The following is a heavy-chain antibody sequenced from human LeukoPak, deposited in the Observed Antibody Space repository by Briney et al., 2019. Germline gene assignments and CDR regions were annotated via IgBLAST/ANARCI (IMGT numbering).Heavy chain of an antibody. V-gene: IGHV4-59*08. D-gene: IGHD3-22*01. J-gene: IGHJ4*02. CDR1: GGSISSYY. Sequence: SETPSLTCTVSGGSISSYYWSWIRQPPGKGLEWIGYIYYSGSTNYNPSLKSRVTISVDTSKNQFSLKLSSVTAADTAVYYCARRRLDSSGYYFNFDYWGQGTLVTVSS. CDR3: ARRRLDSSGYYFNFDY. CDR2: IYYSGST.